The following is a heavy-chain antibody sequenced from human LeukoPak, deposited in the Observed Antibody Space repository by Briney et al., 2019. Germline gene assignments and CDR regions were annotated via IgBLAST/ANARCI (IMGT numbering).Heavy chain of an antibody. J-gene: IGHJ4*02. CDR1: GFTFSSYG. CDR2: IRYDGSNK. Sequence: GGSLRLSCAASGFTFSSYGMHWVRQAPGKGLEWVAFIRYDGSNKYYADSVKGRFTISRDNSKNTLYLQMNSLRAEDTAVYYCAKDWGDGYALGYFDYWGQGTLVTVSS. CDR3: AKDWGDGYALGYFDY. D-gene: IGHD5-24*01. V-gene: IGHV3-30*02.